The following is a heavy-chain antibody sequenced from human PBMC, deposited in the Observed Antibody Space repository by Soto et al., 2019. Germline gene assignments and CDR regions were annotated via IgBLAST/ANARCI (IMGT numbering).Heavy chain of an antibody. CDR3: ARAGSSYAHYYYGMDV. Sequence: PSETLSLTCTVSGGSISSYYWSWIRQPPGKGLEWIGYIYYSGSTYYNPSLKSRVTISVDTSKNQFSLKLSSVTAADTAVYYCARAGSSYAHYYYGMDVWGQGTTVT. V-gene: IGHV4-59*08. D-gene: IGHD3-10*01. CDR1: GGSISSYY. J-gene: IGHJ6*02. CDR2: IYYSGST.